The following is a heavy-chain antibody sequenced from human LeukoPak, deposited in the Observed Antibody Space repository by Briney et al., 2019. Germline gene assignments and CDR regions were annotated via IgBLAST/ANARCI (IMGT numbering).Heavy chain of an antibody. Sequence: ASLKVSCKASAYTFTGYFMHWVREAPRQWLACMGWINPNTGGTNYAQNFQGSVTLTRDTSISTAYMELSRLRSDDTDVYYCTRVNNYYDSSGYLYDFDYWGQGTLVTVSS. CDR1: AYTFTGYF. D-gene: IGHD3-22*01. V-gene: IGHV1-2*02. CDR3: TRVNNYYDSSGYLYDFDY. J-gene: IGHJ4*02. CDR2: INPNTGGT.